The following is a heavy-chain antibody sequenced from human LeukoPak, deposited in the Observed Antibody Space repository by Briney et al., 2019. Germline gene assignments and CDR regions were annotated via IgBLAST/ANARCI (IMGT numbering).Heavy chain of an antibody. V-gene: IGHV1-8*01. J-gene: IGHJ4*02. CDR1: GYTFTSCD. CDR2: MNPNSGNT. Sequence: ASVKVSCKASGYTFTSCDINWVRQATGQGIEWMGWMNPNSGNTGYGQSFQCRITMTRDISIGTAYMELSNLTSEDTAIYYCTRGSSGRRDNWGQGTLVTVSA. D-gene: IGHD6-19*01. CDR3: TRGSSGRRDN.